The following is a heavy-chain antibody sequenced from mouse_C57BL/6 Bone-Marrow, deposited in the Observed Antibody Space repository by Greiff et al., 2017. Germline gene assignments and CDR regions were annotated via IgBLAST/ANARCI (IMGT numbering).Heavy chain of an antibody. CDR1: GFTFSDAW. V-gene: IGHV6-6*01. D-gene: IGHD3-3*01. Sequence: EVQGVESGGGLVKPGGSMKLSCAASGFTFSDAWMDWVRQSPEKGLEWVAEIRNKANNHATYYAESVKGRFTISRDDSKSSVYLQRNSLRAEDTGIYYCTGWSFDYWGQGTTLTVSS. CDR3: TGWSFDY. J-gene: IGHJ2*01. CDR2: IRNKANNHAT.